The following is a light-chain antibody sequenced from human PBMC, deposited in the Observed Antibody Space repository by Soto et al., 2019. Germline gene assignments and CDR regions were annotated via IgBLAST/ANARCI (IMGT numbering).Light chain of an antibody. Sequence: DIQVTQSPSSLSASVGDRVTITCRASQDIGNDLGWYQQEPGKAPRRLIYSASNVQSGVPSRFSGSRSGTEFTLTISSLQPEDFVTYHCLQHKTFPWTFGQGTKVA. J-gene: IGKJ1*01. CDR1: QDIGND. CDR3: LQHKTFPWT. V-gene: IGKV1-17*01. CDR2: SAS.